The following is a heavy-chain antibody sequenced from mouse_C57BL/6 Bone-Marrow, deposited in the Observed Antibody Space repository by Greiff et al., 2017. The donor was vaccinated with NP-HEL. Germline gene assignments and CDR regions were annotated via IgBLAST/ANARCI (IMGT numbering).Heavy chain of an antibody. CDR3: ARKGGVWLRRAY. D-gene: IGHD2-2*01. Sequence: QGQREEAGPGLVQPSQSLSITCTVSGFSLTSYGVHWVRQSPGKGLEWLGVIWSGGSTDYNAAFISRLSISKDNSKSQVFFKMNSLQADDTAIYYCARKGGVWLRRAYWGQGTLVTVSA. CDR2: IWSGGST. V-gene: IGHV2-2*01. J-gene: IGHJ3*01. CDR1: GFSLTSYG.